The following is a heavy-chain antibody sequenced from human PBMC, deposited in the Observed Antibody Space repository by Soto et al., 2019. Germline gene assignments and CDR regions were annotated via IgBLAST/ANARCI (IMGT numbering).Heavy chain of an antibody. CDR1: GFSFSTYL. CDR3: VGALTYEVPYYYYGMDV. V-gene: IGHV3-7*01. D-gene: IGHD3-16*01. CDR2: IKQGGNEK. Sequence: LRLSCAASGFSFSTYLMSWVRQAPGKGLEWVANIKQGGNEKFYVDSVKGRFTISRDNDKKSLYLQMDSLRVEDTAVYYCVGALTYEVPYYYYGMDVWGQGTAVTVSS. J-gene: IGHJ6*02.